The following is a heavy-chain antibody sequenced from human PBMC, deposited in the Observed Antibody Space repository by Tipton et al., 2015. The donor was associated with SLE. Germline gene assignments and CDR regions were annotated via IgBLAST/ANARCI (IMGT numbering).Heavy chain of an antibody. D-gene: IGHD2-15*01. J-gene: IGHJ4*02. CDR3: VRDAHGYYSGWMDY. Sequence: TLSLTCTVSGGSISSYYWSWFRQSDGKGLEWIGRMSASGITNYNPSLKSRVIMSVDTSKMQFSLDLSSVTAADTAVYYCVRDAHGYYSGWMDYWGQGTLVTVSS. CDR2: MSASGIT. CDR1: GGSISSYY. V-gene: IGHV4-4*07.